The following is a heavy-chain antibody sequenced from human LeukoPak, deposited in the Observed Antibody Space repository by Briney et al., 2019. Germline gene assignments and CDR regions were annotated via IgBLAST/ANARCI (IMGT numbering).Heavy chain of an antibody. CDR3: ARLKSMYCSSTSCLGY. V-gene: IGHV4-34*01. Sequence: SETLSLTCAVYGGSFSGYYWSWIRQPPGKGLEWIGEINHSGSTNYNPSLKSRVTISVDTSKNQFSLKLSSVTAADTAVYYCARLKSMYCSSTSCLGYWGQGTLVTVSS. D-gene: IGHD2-2*01. CDR1: GGSFSGYY. J-gene: IGHJ4*02. CDR2: INHSGST.